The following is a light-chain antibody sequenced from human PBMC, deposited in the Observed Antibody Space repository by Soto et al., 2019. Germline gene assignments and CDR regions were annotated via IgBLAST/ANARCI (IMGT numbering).Light chain of an antibody. CDR3: ATWDTSLSAVV. Sequence: QSVLSQPPSVSAAPGQKVTISCSGSNSNVGKNIVSWYQQFPRTAPKLLIYANDLRPSGIPDRFSGSKSDTSATLGITGLQTGDEADYYCATWDTSLSAVVFGGGTKLTVL. V-gene: IGLV1-51*01. CDR2: AND. J-gene: IGLJ3*02. CDR1: NSNVGKNI.